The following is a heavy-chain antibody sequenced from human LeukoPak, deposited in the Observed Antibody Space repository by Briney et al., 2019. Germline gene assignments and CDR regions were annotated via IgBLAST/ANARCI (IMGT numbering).Heavy chain of an antibody. Sequence: PSQTLSLTCTVSGVSISSGSYYWSWIRQPAGKGLEWIGRLSPIGSTNYNPSLRSRVTISVDTSKNQFSLKVTSVTAADTAVYYCARSGTYQYSSTSDYWGQGTLVTVSS. V-gene: IGHV4-61*02. D-gene: IGHD3-10*01. CDR3: ARSGTYQYSSTSDY. J-gene: IGHJ4*02. CDR1: GVSISSGSYY. CDR2: LSPIGST.